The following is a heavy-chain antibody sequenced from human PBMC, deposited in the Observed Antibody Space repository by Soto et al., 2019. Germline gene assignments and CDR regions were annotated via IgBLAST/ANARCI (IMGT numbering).Heavy chain of an antibody. J-gene: IGHJ6*02. CDR3: ARGRGTSYYYYYGMDV. CDR2: ISYDGSNK. D-gene: IGHD1-1*01. Sequence: PGGPLSLSCAASGFTFSSYAMHWVRQAPCKGLEWVAVISYDGSNKYYADSVKGRFTISRDNSKNTLYLQMNSLRAEDTAVYYCARGRGTSYYYYYGMDVWGQGTTVTGSS. CDR1: GFTFSSYA. V-gene: IGHV3-30-3*01.